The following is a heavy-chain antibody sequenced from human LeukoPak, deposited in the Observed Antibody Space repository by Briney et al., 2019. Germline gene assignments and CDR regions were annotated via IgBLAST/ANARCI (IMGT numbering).Heavy chain of an antibody. CDR1: GYTFTSYG. CDR3: ARAGGPHYYYYYMDV. CDR2: ISAYNGNT. J-gene: IGHJ6*03. V-gene: IGHV1-18*01. Sequence: VASVKVSCKASGYTFTSYGISWVRQAPGQGLEWMGWISAYNGNTNYAQKLQGRVTMTTDTSTSTAYMELRSLRSDDTAVYYCARAGGPHYYYYYMDVWGKGTTVTISS. D-gene: IGHD3-16*01.